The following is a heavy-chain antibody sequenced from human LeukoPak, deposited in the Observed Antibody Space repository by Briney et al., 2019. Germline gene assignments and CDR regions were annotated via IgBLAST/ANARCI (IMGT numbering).Heavy chain of an antibody. V-gene: IGHV3-23*01. D-gene: IGHD4/OR15-4a*01. CDR1: GFTVSSNY. J-gene: IGHJ4*02. CDR2: ISGSGGSGSGGST. Sequence: PGGSLRLSCAAPGFTVSSNYMSWVRQAPGKGLEWVSGISGSGGSGSGGSTYYANSVKGRFTISRDNSKNTLYLQMNSLRADDTAVYYCAKSGLSRFDYWGQGTLVTVSS. CDR3: AKSGLSRFDY.